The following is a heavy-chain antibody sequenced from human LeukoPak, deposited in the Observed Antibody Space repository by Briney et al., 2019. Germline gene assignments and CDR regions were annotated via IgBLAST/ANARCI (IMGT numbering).Heavy chain of an antibody. CDR1: GGSISSSSYY. Sequence: SETLSLTCTVSGGSISSSSYYWGWIRQPPGKGLEWIGSIYYSGSTYYNPSLKSRVTMSVDTSKNQFSLKLSSVTAADTAVYYCARVYRPKYYYDSSGYYFWFDYWGQGTLVTVSS. V-gene: IGHV4-39*07. D-gene: IGHD3-22*01. CDR3: ARVYRPKYYYDSSGYYFWFDY. J-gene: IGHJ4*02. CDR2: IYYSGST.